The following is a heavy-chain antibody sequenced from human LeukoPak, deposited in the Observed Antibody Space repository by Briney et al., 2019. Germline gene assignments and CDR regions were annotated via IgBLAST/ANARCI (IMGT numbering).Heavy chain of an antibody. V-gene: IGHV1-18*01. CDR1: GYTFTSYG. J-gene: IGHJ5*02. D-gene: IGHD4-17*01. Sequence: VSAKVSCKASGYTFTSYGINWVRQAPGQGLEWMGWISPYNGNTKYAEKIQRRVTITTDTSTSTAYMELRSLSSDDTAVYYCARDQRGYGDSSGASKWIDPWGQGTLVTVSS. CDR2: ISPYNGNT. CDR3: ARDQRGYGDSSGASKWIDP.